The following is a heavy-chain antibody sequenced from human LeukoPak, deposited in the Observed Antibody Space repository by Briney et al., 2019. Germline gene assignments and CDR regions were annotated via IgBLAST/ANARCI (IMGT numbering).Heavy chain of an antibody. D-gene: IGHD1-7*01. CDR3: ARVQSEALGTANWFDP. Sequence: SETLSLTCTVSGYSISSGYYWGWIRQPPGKGLEWIGSIYHSGSTYYNPSLKSRVTISVDTSKNQFSLKLSSVTAADTAVYYCARVQSEALGTANWFDPWGQGTLVTVSS. CDR2: IYHSGST. J-gene: IGHJ5*02. CDR1: GYSISSGYY. V-gene: IGHV4-38-2*02.